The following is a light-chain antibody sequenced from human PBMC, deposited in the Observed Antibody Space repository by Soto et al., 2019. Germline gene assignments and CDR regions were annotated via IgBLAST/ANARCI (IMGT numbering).Light chain of an antibody. CDR1: QRVSRN. CDR2: DAS. V-gene: IGKV3-15*01. CDR3: QQYNNWPPWT. J-gene: IGKJ1*01. Sequence: EIVMTQSPATLSVSPGERATLSCRASQRVSRNLAWYQQKPGQAPRLLIYDASTRATGIPARFSGSESETEFTLTISSLQSEDYAIYYCQQYNNWPPWTFGQGTKVEIK.